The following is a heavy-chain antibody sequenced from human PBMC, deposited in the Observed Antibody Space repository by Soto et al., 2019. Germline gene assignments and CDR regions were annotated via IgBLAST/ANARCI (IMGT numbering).Heavy chain of an antibody. J-gene: IGHJ6*02. V-gene: IGHV4-59*08. Sequence: QVQLQESGPGLVKPSETLSLTCTVSGGSIDGRNCAWIRQPPGKGLEWLGYVYYDGGSSYNPSVTIRLTLSMDTSKSQFSPQLRSVTAADTAVYYCVRQGIGNLHGLVDVWGRGTTVTVSS. D-gene: IGHD3-10*01. CDR2: VYYDGGS. CDR3: VRQGIGNLHGLVDV. CDR1: GGSIDGRN.